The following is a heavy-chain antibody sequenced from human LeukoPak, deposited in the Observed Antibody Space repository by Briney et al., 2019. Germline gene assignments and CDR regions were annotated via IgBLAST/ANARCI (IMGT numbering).Heavy chain of an antibody. V-gene: IGHV4-39*01. CDR2: IYYSGST. J-gene: IGHJ4*02. CDR3: ASGSSGYPTPYNYFDY. Sequence: PSETLSLTCTVSGGSISSSSYYWGWIRQPPGKGLEWIGSIYYSGSTYYNPSLKSRVTISVDTSKNQFSLKLSSVTAADTAVYYCASGSSGYPTPYNYFDYWGQGTLATVSS. D-gene: IGHD3-22*01. CDR1: GGSISSSSYY.